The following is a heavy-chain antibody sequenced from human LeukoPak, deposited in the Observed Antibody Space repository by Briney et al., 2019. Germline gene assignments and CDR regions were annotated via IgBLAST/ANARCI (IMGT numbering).Heavy chain of an antibody. CDR2: INHSGST. J-gene: IGHJ4*02. Sequence: PSETLSLTCAVYGGSFSGYYWSWIRQPPGKGLEWIGEINHSGSTNYSPSLKSRVTISVDTSKNQFSLKLSSVTAADTAVYYCARLVTTMVRGVNRDYWGQGTLVTVSS. V-gene: IGHV4-34*01. CDR1: GGSFSGYY. CDR3: ARLVTTMVRGVNRDY. D-gene: IGHD3-10*01.